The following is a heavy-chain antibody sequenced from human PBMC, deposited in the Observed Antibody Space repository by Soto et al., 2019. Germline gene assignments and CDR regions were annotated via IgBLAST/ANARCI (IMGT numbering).Heavy chain of an antibody. Sequence: GGSLRLSCAASGFTFSSYAVSWVRQAPGKGLEWVSAILGSGDSSYYADSLKGRFTISRDNSKNTLFLQMNSLRAEDTAICYCAKYGSTWYSSFDYWGQGTLVTVSS. CDR2: ILGSGDSS. CDR1: GFTFSSYA. CDR3: AKYGSTWYSSFDY. V-gene: IGHV3-23*01. J-gene: IGHJ4*02. D-gene: IGHD6-13*01.